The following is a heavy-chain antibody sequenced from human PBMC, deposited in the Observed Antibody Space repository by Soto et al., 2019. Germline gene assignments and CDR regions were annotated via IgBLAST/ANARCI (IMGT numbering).Heavy chain of an antibody. CDR1: GFTFSSYG. V-gene: IGHV3-30*19. Sequence: GGSLRLSCAASGFTFSSYGMHWVRQAPGKGLEWVAVIWYDGSNKYYADSVKGRFTISRDNSKNTLYLQMNSLRAEDTAVYYCARDPHDYGNIDYWGQGTLVTVSS. CDR2: IWYDGSNK. D-gene: IGHD4-17*01. J-gene: IGHJ4*02. CDR3: ARDPHDYGNIDY.